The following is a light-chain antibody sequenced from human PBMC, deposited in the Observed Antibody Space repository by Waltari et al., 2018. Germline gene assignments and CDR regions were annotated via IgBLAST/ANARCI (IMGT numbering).Light chain of an antibody. V-gene: IGLV2-8*01. CDR1: SSAVGGYNY. CDR2: EVS. CDR3: SSYAGSNNFWV. J-gene: IGLJ3*02. Sequence: QSALTQPPSASGSPGQSVPISCTGTSSAVGGYNYVSWYQQHPGKAPKLMIYEVSKRPSGVPDRFSGSKSGNTASLTVSGLQAEDEADYYCSSYAGSNNFWVFGGGTKLTVL.